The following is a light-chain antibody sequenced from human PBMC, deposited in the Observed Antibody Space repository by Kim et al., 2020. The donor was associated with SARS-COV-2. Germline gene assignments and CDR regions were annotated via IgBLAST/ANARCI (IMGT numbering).Light chain of an antibody. CDR3: QVWDSSSDRPV. CDR2: HDS. J-gene: IGLJ3*02. V-gene: IGLV3-21*02. CDR1: NIGSKS. Sequence: GQTARLSCDGKNIGSKSVPWYQQKTGQAPVLVISHDSDRPPGIPGRIFGSNSGTTATLIITRVEAGDEAGYYCQVWDSSSDRPVFGGGTQLTVL.